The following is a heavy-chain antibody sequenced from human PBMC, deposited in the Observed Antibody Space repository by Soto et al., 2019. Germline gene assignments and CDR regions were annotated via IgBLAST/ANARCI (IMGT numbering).Heavy chain of an antibody. CDR1: GFTFSSYG. CDR3: ARGGIVATIIGSGYFDY. V-gene: IGHV3-33*01. D-gene: IGHD5-12*01. J-gene: IGHJ4*02. Sequence: QVQLVESGGGVVQPGRSLRLSCAASGFTFSSYGMHWVRQAPGKGLEWVAVIWYDGSNKYYADSVKGRFTISRDNSKNTLYLQMNSPRAEDRAVYYCARGGIVATIIGSGYFDYWGQGTLVTVSS. CDR2: IWYDGSNK.